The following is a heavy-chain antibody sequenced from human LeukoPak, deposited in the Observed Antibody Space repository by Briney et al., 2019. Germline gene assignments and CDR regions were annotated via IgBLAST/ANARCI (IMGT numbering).Heavy chain of an antibody. D-gene: IGHD2-21*02. V-gene: IGHV5-51*01. J-gene: IGHJ4*02. Sequence: GESLKISCKGSGYSFSNYWIGWVRQMPGKGLEWMGIFYPGDSDTRYSPSFQGQVTFSADKSISTAYLQWSSLKASDTAMYYCARRSYCGGDCYSDFWGQGTLVTVSS. CDR2: FYPGDSDT. CDR3: ARRSYCGGDCYSDF. CDR1: GYSFSNYW.